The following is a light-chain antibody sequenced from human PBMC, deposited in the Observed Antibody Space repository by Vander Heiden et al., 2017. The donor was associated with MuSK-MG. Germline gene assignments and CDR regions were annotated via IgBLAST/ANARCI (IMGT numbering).Light chain of an antibody. CDR2: AAS. CDR3: QKYYNAPIFT. J-gene: IGKJ3*01. V-gene: IGKV1-27*01. CDR1: QGISND. Sequence: LQITQSPSSLSASVGDRVTITCRASQGISNDLAWFQQKPGKVPKLLIYAASTLQSGVPSRFSGSGSGTDFTLTITSLQPEDVATYYCQKYYNAPIFTFGPGTKVDIK.